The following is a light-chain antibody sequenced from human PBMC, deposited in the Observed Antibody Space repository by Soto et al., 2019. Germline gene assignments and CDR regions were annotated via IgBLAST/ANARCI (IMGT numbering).Light chain of an antibody. CDR3: QHCGNSRYT. V-gene: IGKV3-20*01. CDR2: GAF. CDR1: QSVRTSD. J-gene: IGKJ2*01. Sequence: EIVLTQSPATLSLSPGERATLSCRASQSVRTSDVTWYQHQPGQAPRLLIYGAFNRATDIPDRFSGSGSGTDFTLTISRLEAEDFAVYYCQHCGNSRYTFGQGTRLEIK.